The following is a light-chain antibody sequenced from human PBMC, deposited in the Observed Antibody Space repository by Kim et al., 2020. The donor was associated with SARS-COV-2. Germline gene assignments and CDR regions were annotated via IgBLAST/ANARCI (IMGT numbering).Light chain of an antibody. CDR1: SSDVGHYNL. V-gene: IGLV2-23*02. CDR2: EVN. CDR3: CSYAGSGTGV. Sequence: GQSITISCTGTSSDVGHYNLVSWYQQHPGKAPKLMISEVNKRPSGVSNRFSGSKSGHTASLTISGLQAEDEADYYCCSYAGSGTGVFGGGTQLTVL. J-gene: IGLJ2*01.